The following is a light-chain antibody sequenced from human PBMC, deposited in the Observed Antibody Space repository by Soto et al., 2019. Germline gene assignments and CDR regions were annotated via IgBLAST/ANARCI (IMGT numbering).Light chain of an antibody. Sequence: DVVLAQSPDSLAVSLGERATINCKSSQSVLYSSNNMNYLAWYQQKAGQPPKLLIYWASNRESGVPDRFGGSGSGTEFTLTISSLQAEDVAVYYCQQYYSSPWTVGPGTKV. CDR3: QQYYSSPWT. CDR2: WAS. CDR1: QSVLYSSNNMNY. V-gene: IGKV4-1*01. J-gene: IGKJ1*01.